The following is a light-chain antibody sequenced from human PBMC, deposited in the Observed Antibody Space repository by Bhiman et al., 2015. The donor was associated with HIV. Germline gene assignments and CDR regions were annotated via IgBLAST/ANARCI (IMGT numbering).Light chain of an antibody. J-gene: IGLJ2*01. V-gene: IGLV2-14*03. Sequence: QSALTQPASVSGSPGQSITISCSGTSSDVGGYNYVSWYQQLPGKAPKVMIFDVSKRPSGISDRFSGSKSGNTASLTISGLQAEDEADYYCSSYTSSTSFLFGGGTKLTVL. CDR2: DVS. CDR3: SSYTSSTSFL. CDR1: SSDVGGYNY.